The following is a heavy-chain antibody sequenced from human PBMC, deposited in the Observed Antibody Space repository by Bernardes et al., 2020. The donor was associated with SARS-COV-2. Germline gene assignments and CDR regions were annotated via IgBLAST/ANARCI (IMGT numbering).Heavy chain of an antibody. CDR1: GFTFSSYS. CDR2: ISSSSSYI. Sequence: GGSLRLSCAASGFTFSSYSMNWVRQAPGKGLEWVSSISSSSSYIYYADSVKGRFTISRDNAKNSLYLQMNSLRAEDTAVYYCARDFNYYYYYGMDVWGQGTTVTVSS. J-gene: IGHJ6*02. V-gene: IGHV3-21*01. CDR3: ARDFNYYYYYGMDV.